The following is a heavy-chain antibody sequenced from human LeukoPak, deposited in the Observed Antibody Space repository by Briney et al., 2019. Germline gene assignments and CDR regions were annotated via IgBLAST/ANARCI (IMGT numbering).Heavy chain of an antibody. CDR2: IYYSGST. CDR3: ARHVKDYYDSSGYSNYFDY. J-gene: IGHJ4*02. V-gene: IGHV4-34*01. D-gene: IGHD3-22*01. Sequence: SETLSLTCAVYGGSCIGYDWTWIRQPPGKGLEWIGSIYYSGSTYYNPSLKSRVTISVDTSKNQFSLKLSSVTAADTAVYYCARHVKDYYDSSGYSNYFDYWGQGTLVTVSS. CDR1: GGSCIGYD.